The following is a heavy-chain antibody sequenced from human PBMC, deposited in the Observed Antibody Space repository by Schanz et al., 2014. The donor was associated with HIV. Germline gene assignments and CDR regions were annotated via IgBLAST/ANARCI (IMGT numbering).Heavy chain of an antibody. CDR3: ARDSTMDYFDY. D-gene: IGHD6-13*01. Sequence: QVQLQQWGAGLLKPSETLSLTCAVYGGTFRGFFWSWIRQPPGKGLEWIGEIVRSGTTNYNPSLKGRFTISEDTPRNHFSLKLSSVTAADTAVYYCARDSTMDYFDYWGQGTPVSVSS. CDR2: IVRSGTT. J-gene: IGHJ4*02. V-gene: IGHV4-34*12. CDR1: GGTFRGFF.